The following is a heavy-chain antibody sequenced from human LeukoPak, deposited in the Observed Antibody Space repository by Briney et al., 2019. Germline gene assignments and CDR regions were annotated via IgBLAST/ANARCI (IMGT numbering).Heavy chain of an antibody. CDR1: GFTFSDYY. V-gene: IGHV3-11*06. D-gene: IGHD2/OR15-2a*01. CDR2: ISSTSSST. J-gene: IGHJ3*02. Sequence: GGSLRLSCAASGFTFSDYYMNWIRQAPGKGLEWVSYISSTSSSTNYADSVKGRFTISRDNAKNSLYLQMNSLRDEDTAVYFCVRDTFFAFDIWGLGTMVTVSS. CDR3: VRDTFFAFDI.